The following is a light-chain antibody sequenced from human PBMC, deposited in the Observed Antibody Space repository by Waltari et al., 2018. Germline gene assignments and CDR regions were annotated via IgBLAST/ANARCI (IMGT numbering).Light chain of an antibody. V-gene: IGKV3-15*01. J-gene: IGKJ1*01. CDR2: GAS. CDR1: QSVSSN. Sequence: EIVMTQSPATLSVSPGDRATLSCRASQSVSSNVAWYQQKPGQAPRLLIYGASTRATAIPARFSGSGSGTEFTLTISSLQSEDFAVYYGQQYNNWPPWTFGQGTKVEIK. CDR3: QQYNNWPPWT.